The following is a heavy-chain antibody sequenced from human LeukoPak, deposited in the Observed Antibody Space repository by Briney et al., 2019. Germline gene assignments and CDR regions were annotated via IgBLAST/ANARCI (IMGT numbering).Heavy chain of an antibody. J-gene: IGHJ4*02. CDR2: IYHSGRT. D-gene: IGHD3-22*01. Sequence: PSETLSLTCTVSGGSIRNYYWSWIRQSPGKGLEWIGSIYHSGRTYYNPSLKSRLTISLDTSKNQFSLKLSSVTAADTAVYYCTGKYYYDSSGYYYADYWGQGTLVTVSS. CDR1: GGSIRNYY. V-gene: IGHV4-59*04. CDR3: TGKYYYDSSGYYYADY.